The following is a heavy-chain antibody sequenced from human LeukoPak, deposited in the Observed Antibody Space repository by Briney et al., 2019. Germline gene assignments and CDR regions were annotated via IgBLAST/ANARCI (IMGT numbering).Heavy chain of an antibody. J-gene: IGHJ6*02. CDR1: GFTFDDYA. D-gene: IGHD3-22*01. CDR2: ITWNRDNI. Sequence: GGSLRLSCTGSGFTFDDYAMHWVRHTPGKGLEWVAGITWNRDNIGYGDSVKGRFTISRDNVKNVLYLQMNSLRPEDTALYYCAKDLSSAITSALVLDVWGQGTTV. CDR3: AKDLSSAITSALVLDV. V-gene: IGHV3-9*01.